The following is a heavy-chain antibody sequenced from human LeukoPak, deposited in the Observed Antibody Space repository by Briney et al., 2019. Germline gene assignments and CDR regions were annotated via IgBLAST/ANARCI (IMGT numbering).Heavy chain of an antibody. CDR2: ISSSSSYI. J-gene: IGHJ6*03. V-gene: IGHV3-21*01. CDR1: GFTFSSYS. Sequence: GGSLRLSCAASGFTFSSYSMNWVRQAPGKGLEWVSSISSSSSYIYYADSVKGRFTISRDNAKNSLYLQMNSLRAEDTAVYYWGRERVFGGFIFPRDVWAKGPRVTVSS. D-gene: IGHD3-16*01. CDR3: GRERVFGGFIFPRDV.